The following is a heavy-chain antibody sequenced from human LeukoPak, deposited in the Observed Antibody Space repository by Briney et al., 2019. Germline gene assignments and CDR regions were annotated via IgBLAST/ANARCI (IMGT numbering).Heavy chain of an antibody. CDR3: AKARNDASDI. J-gene: IGHJ3*02. CDR2: ISSSSSYI. Sequence: GGSLRLSCAASGFTFSSYSMNWVRQAPGKGLEWVSSISSSSSYIYYADSVKGRFTLSRDNSKNTLYLQMNSLRAEDTAVYYCAKARNDASDIWGQGTMVTVSS. D-gene: IGHD4-11*01. V-gene: IGHV3-21*01. CDR1: GFTFSSYS.